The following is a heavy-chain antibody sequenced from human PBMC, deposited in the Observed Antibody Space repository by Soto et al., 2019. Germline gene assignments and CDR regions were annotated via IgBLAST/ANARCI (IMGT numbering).Heavy chain of an antibody. CDR1: GFTFSSYA. CDR3: AKPRQRIVVVPAANFDY. CDR2: ISGSGGST. Sequence: EVQLLESGGGLVQPGGSLRLSCAASGFTFSSYAMSWVRQAPGKGLEWVSAISGSGGSTYYADSVKGRFTISRDNSKNTLYLQMNSLRAEDTAVYYCAKPRQRIVVVPAANFDYWGQGTLVTVSS. D-gene: IGHD2-2*01. V-gene: IGHV3-23*01. J-gene: IGHJ4*02.